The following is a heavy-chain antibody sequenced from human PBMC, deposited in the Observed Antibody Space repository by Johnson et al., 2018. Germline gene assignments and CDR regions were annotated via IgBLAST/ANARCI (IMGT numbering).Heavy chain of an antibody. CDR2: IYNSGTT. CDR1: GDSLRSYY. J-gene: IGHJ3*02. CDR3: ARDKPLQAASRAFDI. D-gene: IGHD6-13*01. Sequence: QVQLQESGPGLVKPSETLSLTCTVSGDSLRSYYWTWIRQPAGKGLEWIGRIYNSGTTNYSPSLKSRVTMSVDTSKNQFSLRLSSGTAADTAGYYCARDKPLQAASRAFDIWGPGTMVTVSS. V-gene: IGHV4-4*07.